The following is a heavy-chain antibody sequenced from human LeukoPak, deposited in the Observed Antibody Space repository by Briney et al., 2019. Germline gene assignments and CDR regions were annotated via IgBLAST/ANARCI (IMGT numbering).Heavy chain of an antibody. Sequence: PGGSLRLSCAASGFRFSDYYMSWIRQAPGKGLECVSHINSVGTAMSYAESVKGRFTISRDNANNSLFLQMNSLRVGDTPVYYCARALLPYGSGSYPAYWGQGILVTVSS. CDR3: ARALLPYGSGSYPAY. CDR2: INSVGTAM. D-gene: IGHD3-10*01. J-gene: IGHJ4*02. V-gene: IGHV3-11*01. CDR1: GFRFSDYY.